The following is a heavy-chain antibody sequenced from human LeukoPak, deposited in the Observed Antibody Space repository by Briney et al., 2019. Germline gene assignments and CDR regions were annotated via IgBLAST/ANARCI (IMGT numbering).Heavy chain of an antibody. CDR1: GFTFSSYA. CDR3: ARFRGSNYYDY. J-gene: IGHJ4*02. CDR2: ISYDGSNK. D-gene: IGHD3-10*01. V-gene: IGHV3-30*14. Sequence: GGSLRLSCAASGFTFSSYAMHWVRQAPGKGLEWVAVISYDGSNKYYADSVKGRFTISRDNSKNTLFLQMNSLRAEDTAVYYCARFRGSNYYDYWGQGILVTVSS.